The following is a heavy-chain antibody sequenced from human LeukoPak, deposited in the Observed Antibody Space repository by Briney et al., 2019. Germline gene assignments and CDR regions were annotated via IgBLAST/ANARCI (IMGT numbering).Heavy chain of an antibody. CDR1: GGSISSSSYY. V-gene: IGHV4-39*07. J-gene: IGHJ3*02. CDR2: INHSGST. D-gene: IGHD6-13*01. Sequence: SETLSLTCTVSGGSISSSSYYWSWIRQPPGKGLEWIGEINHSGSTNYNPSLKSRVTISVDTSKNQFSLKLSSVTAADTAVYYCARDEGSWYEDAFDIWGQGTMVTVSS. CDR3: ARDEGSWYEDAFDI.